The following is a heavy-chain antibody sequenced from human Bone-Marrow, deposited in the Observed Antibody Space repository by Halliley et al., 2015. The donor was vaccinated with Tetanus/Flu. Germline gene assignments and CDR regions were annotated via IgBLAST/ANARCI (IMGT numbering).Heavy chain of an antibody. D-gene: IGHD2-2*01. V-gene: IGHV3-43*01. Sequence: ADSVKGRFTISRDNSKNSLYLQMNSLRTDDTALYYCAKDHCSSTSCHRRNWFDPWGQGTLVTVSS. CDR3: AKDHCSSTSCHRRNWFDP. J-gene: IGHJ5*02.